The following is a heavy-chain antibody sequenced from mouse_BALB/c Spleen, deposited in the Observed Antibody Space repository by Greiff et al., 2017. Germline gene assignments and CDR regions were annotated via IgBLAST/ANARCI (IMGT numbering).Heavy chain of an antibody. Sequence: VQLQQSGPELVKPGASVKMSCKASGYTFTSYVMHWVKQKPGQGLEWIGYINPYNDGTKYNEKFKGKATLTSDKSSSTAYMELSSLTSEDSAVYYCARGGYRYDGDYAMDYWGQGTSVTVSS. D-gene: IGHD2-14*01. J-gene: IGHJ4*01. V-gene: IGHV1-14*01. CDR1: GYTFTSYV. CDR2: INPYNDGT. CDR3: ARGGYRYDGDYAMDY.